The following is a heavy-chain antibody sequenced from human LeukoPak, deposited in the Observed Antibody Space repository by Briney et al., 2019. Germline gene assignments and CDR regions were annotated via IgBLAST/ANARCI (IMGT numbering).Heavy chain of an antibody. J-gene: IGHJ3*01. CDR2: ITGGGGT. CDR1: GFIFSNYA. Sequence: GGSPRLSCAASGFIFSNYALMWVRRVPGKGLEWVSAITGGGGTSYADAVKGRFTISRDNSRNSLYLQLNSLRAEDTAVYYCARDPNGDYVGAFDFRGQGTVVNVSS. CDR3: ARDPNGDYVGAFDF. V-gene: IGHV3-23*01. D-gene: IGHD4-17*01.